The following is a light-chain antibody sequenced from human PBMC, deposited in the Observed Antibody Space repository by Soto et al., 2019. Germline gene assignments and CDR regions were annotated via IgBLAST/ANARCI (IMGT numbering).Light chain of an antibody. J-gene: IGKJ2*01. V-gene: IGKV4-1*01. CDR1: QSILHTSNKKSN. CDR2: WAS. Sequence: DIVMTQSPDFLGVSLGERATINCKSSQSILHTSNKKSNLTWYQQKPGHPPKLLIYWASTRASGVPDRFSGSGYGTDFTLTITGLQAEDLAVYFCQQYYSPVYTFGQGTRLEMK. CDR3: QQYYSPVYT.